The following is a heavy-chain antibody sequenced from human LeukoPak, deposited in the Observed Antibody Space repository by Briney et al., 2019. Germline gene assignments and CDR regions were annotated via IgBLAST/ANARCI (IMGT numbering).Heavy chain of an antibody. V-gene: IGHV4-59*01. CDR2: IDYSGST. CDR1: GGSISSYY. J-gene: IGHJ3*02. Sequence: RPAETLSLTCTVSGGSISSYYWSWIRQPPGKGLEWIGYIDYSGSTNYNPSLKSRVTISVDTSKNQFSLKLSSVTAADTAVYYCARDEGRSSPGPDDAFDIWGQGTMVTVSS. D-gene: IGHD6-6*01. CDR3: ARDEGRSSPGPDDAFDI.